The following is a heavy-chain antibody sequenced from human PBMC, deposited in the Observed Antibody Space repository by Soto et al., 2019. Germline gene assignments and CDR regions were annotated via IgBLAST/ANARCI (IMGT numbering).Heavy chain of an antibody. D-gene: IGHD3-16*01. CDR1: GFTFSSYG. CDR3: AKVWVLYGSTSIDY. V-gene: IGHV3-30*18. CDR2: ISYDGSNK. Sequence: QVQLVESGGGVVQPARSLRLSCAASGFTFSSYGMHWVRQAPGKGLEWVAVISYDGSNKYYADSVKGRFTISRDNSKNTLYLQMNSLRAEDTAVYFCAKVWVLYGSTSIDYWGQGTLVTVSS. J-gene: IGHJ4*02.